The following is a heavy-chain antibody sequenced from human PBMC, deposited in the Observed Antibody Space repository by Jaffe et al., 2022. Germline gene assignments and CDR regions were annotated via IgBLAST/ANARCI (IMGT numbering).Heavy chain of an antibody. D-gene: IGHD2-15*01. CDR3: AHRLYSLQAFDI. J-gene: IGHJ3*02. CDR2: IYWDGDK. Sequence: QITLKESGPTLVKPTQTLTLTCTFSGFSLSSDGVGVGWVRQPPGKALEWLALIYWDGDKRYRPSLKSRLNIIEDTSKNQVVLTMTNMDPVDTATYYCAHRLYSLQAFDIWGQGTMVTVSS. V-gene: IGHV2-5*02. CDR1: GFSLSSDGVG.